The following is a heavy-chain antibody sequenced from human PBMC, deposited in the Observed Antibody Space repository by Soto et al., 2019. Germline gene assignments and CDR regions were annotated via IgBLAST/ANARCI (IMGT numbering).Heavy chain of an antibody. CDR1: GYTFTGYY. J-gene: IGHJ3*02. D-gene: IGHD3-22*01. Sequence: GASVKVSCKASGYTFTGYYMHWVRQAPGQGLEWMGWINPNSGGTNYAQKFQGRVTMTRDTSISTAYMELSRLRSDDTAVYYSARGWGVPYYYASSGSSDAFDIWGQGTMVTVSS. V-gene: IGHV1-2*02. CDR2: INPNSGGT. CDR3: ARGWGVPYYYASSGSSDAFDI.